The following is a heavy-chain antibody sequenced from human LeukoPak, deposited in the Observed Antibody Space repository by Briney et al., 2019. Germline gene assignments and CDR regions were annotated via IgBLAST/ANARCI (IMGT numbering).Heavy chain of an antibody. CDR3: ARDPYCSGGSCSIAPFDY. J-gene: IGHJ4*02. Sequence: PGGSLRLSCAASGFTFSSYAMHWVRQAPGKGLEWVAVISYDGSNKYYADSVKGRFTISRDNSKNTLYLQKNSLRAEDTAVYYCARDPYCSGGSCSIAPFDYWGQGTLVTVSS. V-gene: IGHV3-30*04. D-gene: IGHD2-15*01. CDR1: GFTFSSYA. CDR2: ISYDGSNK.